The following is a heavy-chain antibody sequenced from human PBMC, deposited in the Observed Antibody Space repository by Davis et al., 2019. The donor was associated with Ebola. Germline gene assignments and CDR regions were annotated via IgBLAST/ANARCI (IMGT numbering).Heavy chain of an antibody. CDR2: IYYNGST. CDR1: GGSISSYY. D-gene: IGHD2-15*01. Sequence: MPSETLSLTCTVSGGSISSYYWSWIRQPPGKGLEWIGYIYYNGSTNYNPSLKSRVTISVDTSKNQFSLKLSSVTAADTAVYYCARSSAAHFDYWGQGTLVTVSS. J-gene: IGHJ4*02. V-gene: IGHV4-59*08. CDR3: ARSSAAHFDY.